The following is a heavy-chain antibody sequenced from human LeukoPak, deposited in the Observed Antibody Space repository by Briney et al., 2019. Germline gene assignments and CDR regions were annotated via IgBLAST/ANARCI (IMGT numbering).Heavy chain of an antibody. J-gene: IGHJ4*02. D-gene: IGHD1-1*01. V-gene: IGHV3-21*01. CDR2: ISSGGSST. CDR1: GFAFSNYA. Sequence: PGGSLRLSCAASGFAFSNYAMNWVRQTPGKGLEWVSTISSGGSSTYYADSVKGRFTISRDNAKNSLYLQMNSLRAEDTAVYYCAKLYYYDNWGQGTLVTVSS. CDR3: AKLYYYDN.